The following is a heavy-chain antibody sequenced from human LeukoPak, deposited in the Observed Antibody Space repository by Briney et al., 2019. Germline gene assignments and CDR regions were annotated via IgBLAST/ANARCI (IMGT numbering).Heavy chain of an antibody. V-gene: IGHV3-23*01. CDR1: GITLSNYG. J-gene: IGHJ4*02. CDR3: AKRGVVIRVILVGFHKEAYYFDS. D-gene: IGHD3-22*01. Sequence: GGSLRPSCAVSGITLSNYGMSWVRQAPGKGLEWVAGISDSGGSTNYADSVKGRFTISRDNPKNTLYPQMNSLRAEDTAVYFCAKRGVVIRVILVGFHKEAYYFDSWGQGALVTVSS. CDR2: ISDSGGST.